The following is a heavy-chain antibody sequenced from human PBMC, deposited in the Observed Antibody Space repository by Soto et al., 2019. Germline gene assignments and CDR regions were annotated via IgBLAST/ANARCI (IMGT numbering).Heavy chain of an antibody. Sequence: ASVKVSCKASGYTFTSYGISWVRQAPGQGLEWMGWISAYNGNTNYAQKLQGRVTMTTGTSTSTAYMELRSLRSDDTAVYYCARGGYSYGPYAENYYYYGMDVWGQGTTVTVSS. J-gene: IGHJ6*02. D-gene: IGHD5-18*01. V-gene: IGHV1-18*01. CDR2: ISAYNGNT. CDR1: GYTFTSYG. CDR3: ARGGYSYGPYAENYYYYGMDV.